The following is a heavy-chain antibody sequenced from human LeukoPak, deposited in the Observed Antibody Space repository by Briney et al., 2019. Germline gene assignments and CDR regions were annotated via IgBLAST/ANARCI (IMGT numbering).Heavy chain of an antibody. Sequence: GESLKISCKGSGYSFTSYWIGWVRQMPGKGLEWVGIIYPGDSDTRYSPSFQGQVTISADKSISTAYLRWSSLKASDTAMYYCARCHYYDSSGYYYFDYWGQGTLVTVSS. D-gene: IGHD3-22*01. V-gene: IGHV5-51*01. CDR1: GYSFTSYW. CDR3: ARCHYYDSSGYYYFDY. CDR2: IYPGDSDT. J-gene: IGHJ4*02.